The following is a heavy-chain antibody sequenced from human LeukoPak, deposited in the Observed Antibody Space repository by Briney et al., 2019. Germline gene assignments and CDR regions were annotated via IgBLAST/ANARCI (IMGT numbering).Heavy chain of an antibody. J-gene: IGHJ6*02. CDR3: ARVSRTLSNSPYGMDV. D-gene: IGHD2-21*01. CDR1: GFTVSSNY. Sequence: AGGSLRLSCAASGFTVSSNYMSWIRQAPGKGLEWVSVIYSGGSTYYADSVKGRLTISRDNSKNTLYLQMNSLRAEDTAVYYCARVSRTLSNSPYGMDVWGQGTTVTVSS. CDR2: IYSGGST. V-gene: IGHV3-53*01.